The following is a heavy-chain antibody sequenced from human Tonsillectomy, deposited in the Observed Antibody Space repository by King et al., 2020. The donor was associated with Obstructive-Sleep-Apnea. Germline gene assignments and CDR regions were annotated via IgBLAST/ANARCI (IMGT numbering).Heavy chain of an antibody. CDR3: AKDTELRFLDWHGGGFDY. Sequence: EVQLVESGGVVVQPGGSLRLSCAASGFTFEDYSMHWVRQAPGKGLKWVSLISWDGGKTYYADSVKGRFTISRDNNKKSLYLQMNSLRTEDTALYYCAKDTELRFLDWHGGGFDYWGQGTLVTVSS. J-gene: IGHJ4*02. CDR2: ISWDGGKT. V-gene: IGHV3-43*01. CDR1: GFTFEDYS. D-gene: IGHD3-3*01.